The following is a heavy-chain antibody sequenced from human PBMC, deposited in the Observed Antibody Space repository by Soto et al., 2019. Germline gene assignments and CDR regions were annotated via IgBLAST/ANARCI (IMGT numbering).Heavy chain of an antibody. CDR2: ISAYNGNT. CDR3: ARNTYYYDSSGPSMDV. V-gene: IGHV1-18*01. J-gene: IGHJ6*02. D-gene: IGHD3-22*01. CDR1: GYTFTSYG. Sequence: ASVKVSCKASGYTFTSYGISWVRQAPGQGLEWMGWISAYNGNTNYAQKLQGRVTMTTDTSTSTAYMELRSLRSDDTAVYYCARNTYYYDSSGPSMDVWGQGTTVTVSS.